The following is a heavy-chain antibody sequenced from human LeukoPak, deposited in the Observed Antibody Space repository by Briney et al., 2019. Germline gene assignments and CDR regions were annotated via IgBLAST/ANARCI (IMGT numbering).Heavy chain of an antibody. CDR3: ARLIGGWYLDY. D-gene: IGHD6-19*01. CDR2: IFHSGNT. CDR1: RYSISSGHY. Sequence: SETLSLTCTVSRYSISSGHYWGWIRQSPGKGLEWIGSIFHSGNTYYNPSLKSRVTISVDTSKNQFSLKLSSVTAADTAVYYCARLIGGWYLDYWGQGTLVTVSS. J-gene: IGHJ4*02. V-gene: IGHV4-38-2*02.